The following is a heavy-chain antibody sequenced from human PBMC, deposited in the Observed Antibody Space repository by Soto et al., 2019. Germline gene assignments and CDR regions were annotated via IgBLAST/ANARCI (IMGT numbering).Heavy chain of an antibody. V-gene: IGHV4-39*01. J-gene: IGHJ4*02. CDR3: ARQDGFGDTNFDY. CDR2: IYYSGST. Sequence: SETLSLTCTVSGGSISSSSYYWGWIRQPPGKGLEWIGSIYYSGSTYHNPSLKSRVTISVDTSKNQFSLKLSSVTAADTAVYYCARQDGFGDTNFDYWGQGALVTVSS. D-gene: IGHD3-10*01. CDR1: GGSISSSSYY.